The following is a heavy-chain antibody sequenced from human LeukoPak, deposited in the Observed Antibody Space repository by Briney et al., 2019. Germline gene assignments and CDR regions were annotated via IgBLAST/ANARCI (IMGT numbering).Heavy chain of an antibody. J-gene: IGHJ6*02. CDR2: IYYSGST. D-gene: IGHD3-22*01. Sequence: PPETLSLTCTVSGGSISSYYWSWIRQPPGKGLEWVGCIYYSGSTNYNPSLKSRVTISVDTSKNQFSLKLSSVTAADTAVYYCASSYYYDSSGYYYPYYGMDVWGQGTTVTVSS. CDR3: ASSYYYDSSGYYYPYYGMDV. CDR1: GGSISSYY. V-gene: IGHV4-59*08.